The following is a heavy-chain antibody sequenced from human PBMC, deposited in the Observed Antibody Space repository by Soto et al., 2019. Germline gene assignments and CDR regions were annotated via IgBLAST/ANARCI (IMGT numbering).Heavy chain of an antibody. CDR3: ATTSSGYPLNGMDV. J-gene: IGHJ6*02. CDR1: GGTFSSYA. Sequence: VASVKVSCKASGGTFSSYAISWVRQAPGQGLEWMGGIIPIFGTADYAQKFQGRVTITADESTSTAYMELSSLRSEDTAVYYCATTSSGYPLNGMDVWGQGTTVTVSS. V-gene: IGHV1-69*13. D-gene: IGHD3-22*01. CDR2: IIPIFGTA.